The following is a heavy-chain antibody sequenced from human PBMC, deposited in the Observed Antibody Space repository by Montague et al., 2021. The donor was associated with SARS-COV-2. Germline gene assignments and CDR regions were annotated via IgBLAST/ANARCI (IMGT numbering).Heavy chain of an antibody. Sequence: CAISGDSVSSNSGAWNWIRLSPSRGLEWLGRTYYRSKWYVDYAGSVRSRITINPDTSKNQFSLQMSSVTPDDTAVYYCARSKLLRSGYSSGWYGPGWFDPWGQVTPVTVSS. V-gene: IGHV6-1*01. D-gene: IGHD6-19*01. CDR3: ARSKLLRSGYSSGWYGPGWFDP. CDR1: GDSVSSNSGA. CDR2: TYYRSKWYV. J-gene: IGHJ5*02.